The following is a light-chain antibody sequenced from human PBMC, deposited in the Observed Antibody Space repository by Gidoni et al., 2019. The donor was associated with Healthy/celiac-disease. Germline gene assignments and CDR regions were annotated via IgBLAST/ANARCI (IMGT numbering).Light chain of an antibody. CDR3: KQYNSYA. CDR2: KAS. J-gene: IGKJ1*01. Sequence: DIQMTQSPSTLSASVGDRVTITCRASQSISSWLAWYQQKPGKAPKLLIYKASSLESGVPSGFSGSGSGTEFTLTISSLQPDDFATYYCKQYNSYAFGQGTKVEIK. CDR1: QSISSW. V-gene: IGKV1-5*03.